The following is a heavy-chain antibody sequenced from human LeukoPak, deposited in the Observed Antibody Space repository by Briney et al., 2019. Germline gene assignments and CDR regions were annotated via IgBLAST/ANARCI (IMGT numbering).Heavy chain of an antibody. V-gene: IGHV5-51*01. Sequence: GESLKISCEGSGYTFTNFWIGWVRQMPGKGLEWMGIVSPSDSDTRYSPSFQGQVTISADKSISTAYLQWSSLKASDTAMYYCATTAVGAARFDYWGQGTLVTVSS. CDR1: GYTFTNFW. J-gene: IGHJ4*02. CDR3: ATTAVGAARFDY. CDR2: VSPSDSDT. D-gene: IGHD6-6*01.